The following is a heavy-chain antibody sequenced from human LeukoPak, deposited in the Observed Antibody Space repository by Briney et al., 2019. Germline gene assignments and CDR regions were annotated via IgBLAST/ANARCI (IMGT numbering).Heavy chain of an antibody. Sequence: SETLSPTCIVSVGSTSIGRYYCSWTRHQAGKGLEWIGRIYTSGSTNYNPSRNSLVTISVDTSKNQFSLKLSSVTAADTAVYYCARAITINFDYWGQGTLVTVSS. CDR3: ARAITINFDY. CDR1: VGSTSIGRYY. CDR2: IYTSGST. J-gene: IGHJ4*02. V-gene: IGHV4-61*02. D-gene: IGHD3-3*01.